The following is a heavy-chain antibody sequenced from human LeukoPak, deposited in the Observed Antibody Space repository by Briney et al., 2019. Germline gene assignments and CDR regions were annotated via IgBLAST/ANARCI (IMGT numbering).Heavy chain of an antibody. CDR1: GFTFSSYE. J-gene: IGHJ4*02. V-gene: IGHV3-48*03. CDR3: ARVAGYCSTTSCYGYYFDS. CDR2: ISSSGSTI. D-gene: IGHD2-2*01. Sequence: RGSLRLSCAASGFTFSSYEMNWVRQAPGKGLEWVSYISSSGSTIYYADSVKGRFTISRDNAKNSLYLQMNSLRAEDTAVYYCARVAGYCSTTSCYGYYFDSWGQGTLVTVSS.